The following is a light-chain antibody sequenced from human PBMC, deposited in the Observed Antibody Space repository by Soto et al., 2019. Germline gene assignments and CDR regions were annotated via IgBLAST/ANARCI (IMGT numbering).Light chain of an antibody. CDR1: QSISSY. V-gene: IGKV1-39*01. CDR3: QQSNSTPIP. J-gene: IGKJ4*01. Sequence: DIQMTQSPSSLSASVGDRVTITCRASQSISSYLNWYQQKPGKAPKLLIYAASSLQSGVPSSLRGGGSGTVFTLTISSLQPEDFASYYCQQSNSTPIPLGGGTKVDIK. CDR2: AAS.